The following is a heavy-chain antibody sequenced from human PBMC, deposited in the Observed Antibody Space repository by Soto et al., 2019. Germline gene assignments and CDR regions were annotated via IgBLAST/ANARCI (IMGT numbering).Heavy chain of an antibody. Sequence: QVQLVESGGGVVQPGRSLRLSCAASGFTFSSYGMHWVRQAPGKGLEWVAVIWFGGSNKYYADSVKGRFTISRDNSKHTLYLQMNSLSAEDTAVYYCAREAVAVAGRFDYWGQGTLVTVSS. CDR2: IWFGGSNK. D-gene: IGHD6-19*01. CDR1: GFTFSSYG. J-gene: IGHJ4*02. V-gene: IGHV3-33*01. CDR3: AREAVAVAGRFDY.